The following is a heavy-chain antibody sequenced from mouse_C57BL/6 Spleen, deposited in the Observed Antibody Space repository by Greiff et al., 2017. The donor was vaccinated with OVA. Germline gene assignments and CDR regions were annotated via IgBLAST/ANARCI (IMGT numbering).Heavy chain of an antibody. CDR1: GYTFTDYY. Sequence: EVQLQQSGPELVKPGASVKISCKASGYTFTDYYMNWVKQSHGKSLEWIGDINPNNGGTSYNQKFKGKATLTVDKSSSTAYMELRSLTSEDSAVYYCARGWNGLRRGRYFDVWGTGTTVTVSS. J-gene: IGHJ1*03. CDR2: INPNNGGT. D-gene: IGHD2-2*01. CDR3: ARGWNGLRRGRYFDV. V-gene: IGHV1-26*01.